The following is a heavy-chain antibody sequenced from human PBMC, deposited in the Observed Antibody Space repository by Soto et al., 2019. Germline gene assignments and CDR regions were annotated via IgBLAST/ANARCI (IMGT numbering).Heavy chain of an antibody. Sequence: QVQLVQSGAEVKKPGASVKVSCKASGYTFTSYGISWVRQAPGQGLEWMGWISAYNGNTNYAQKLQGRVTMTTDTATSTAYMELRSLRSDDTAVYYCARDTLRGRWFGELWLDYWGQGTLVTVSS. J-gene: IGHJ4*02. CDR1: GYTFTSYG. CDR3: ARDTLRGRWFGELWLDY. V-gene: IGHV1-18*04. D-gene: IGHD3-10*01. CDR2: ISAYNGNT.